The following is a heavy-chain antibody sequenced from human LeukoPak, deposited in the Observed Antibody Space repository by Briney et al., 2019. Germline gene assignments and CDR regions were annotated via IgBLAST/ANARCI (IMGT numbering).Heavy chain of an antibody. CDR3: SRLRTVGARLDY. CDR1: GGSISSYY. J-gene: IGHJ4*02. Sequence: PSETLSLTCTVSGGSISSYYWSWIRQPPGKGLEWIGYIYYSGSTDYNPSLKSRVTISVDTSKNQFSLKLSSVTAADAAVYYCSRLRTVGARLDYWGQGTLVTVSS. V-gene: IGHV4-59*01. D-gene: IGHD1-26*01. CDR2: IYYSGST.